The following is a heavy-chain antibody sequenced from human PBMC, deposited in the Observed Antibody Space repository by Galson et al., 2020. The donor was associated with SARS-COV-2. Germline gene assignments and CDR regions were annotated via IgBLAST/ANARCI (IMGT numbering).Heavy chain of an antibody. J-gene: IGHJ5*02. Sequence: ASVKVSCKASGYTFDNHALNWVRQAPGQGLEWMGWISVYNGNTNYAQKFQGRVTMTTDTSTSTAYMELRSLRSDDTAVYFCAREGRSTVTSNWFDPWGPGTLVTVSS. CDR1: GYTFDNHA. D-gene: IGHD4-4*01. CDR2: ISVYNGNT. V-gene: IGHV1-18*01. CDR3: AREGRSTVTSNWFDP.